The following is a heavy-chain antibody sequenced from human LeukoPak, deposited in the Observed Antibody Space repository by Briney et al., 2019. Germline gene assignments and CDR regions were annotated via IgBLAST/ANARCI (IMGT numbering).Heavy chain of an antibody. CDR1: GGSITSYY. J-gene: IGHJ6*03. V-gene: IGHV4-59*01. D-gene: IGHD6-19*01. CDR2: IYYSGST. CDR3: ARVVQGLAWGYYCYYLDV. Sequence: SETLSLTCTVSGGSITSYYWSWIRQPPGKGLEWIGYIYYSGSTNYNPSLKSRVTISVDTSKNQFSLKLSSVTAADTAVYYCARVVQGLAWGYYCYYLDVWGKGTTVTVSS.